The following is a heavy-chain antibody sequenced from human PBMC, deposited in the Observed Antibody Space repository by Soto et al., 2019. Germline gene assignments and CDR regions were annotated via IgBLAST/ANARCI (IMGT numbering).Heavy chain of an antibody. CDR3: IKDPDSGTYTIFNF. CDR1: GFTFSNYA. D-gene: IGHD1-26*01. Sequence: PGGSLRLSCAASGFTFSNYAMNWVRQAPGKGLEWVSSISGSGDITSYVDSVKGRFTTSRDNSKNTVYLQMSSLRAEDTAVYYCIKDPDSGTYTIFNFWGQGTLVTVSS. V-gene: IGHV3-23*01. J-gene: IGHJ4*02. CDR2: ISGSGDIT.